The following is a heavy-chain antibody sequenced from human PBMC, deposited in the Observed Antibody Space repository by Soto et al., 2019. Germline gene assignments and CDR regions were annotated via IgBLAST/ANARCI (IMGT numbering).Heavy chain of an antibody. J-gene: IGHJ4*02. D-gene: IGHD3-3*01. V-gene: IGHV3-11*01. CDR1: GYTFXXYY. CDR3: ASHYDMWSGYLSPVDY. Sequence: QVQLVESGGDLVXPGGSLXLSCAASGYTFXXYYMSWIXQAPGKGLEWISYIDTSGTKIYYADSVKGRFTITRDNAKNSLYLEMNSLRDEDTAVYYCASHYDMWSGYLSPVDYWGQGTLVTVSS. CDR2: IDTSGTKI.